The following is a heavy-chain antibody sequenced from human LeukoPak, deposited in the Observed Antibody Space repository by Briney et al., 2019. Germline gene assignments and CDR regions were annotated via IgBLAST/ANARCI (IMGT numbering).Heavy chain of an antibody. D-gene: IGHD3-22*01. Sequence: GESLKISCKGSGYTFTSYWIAWVRQMPGKGLEWMGIIYPGDSDTRYSPSFQGQVTISADKSISTAYLQWSSLKASDTAMYYCARWGYYYDSSEKGYFDYWGQGTLVTVSS. CDR3: ARWGYYYDSSEKGYFDY. CDR1: GYTFTSYW. V-gene: IGHV5-51*01. J-gene: IGHJ4*02. CDR2: IYPGDSDT.